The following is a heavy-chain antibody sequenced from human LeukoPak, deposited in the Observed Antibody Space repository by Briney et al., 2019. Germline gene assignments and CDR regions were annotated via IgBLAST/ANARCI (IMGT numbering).Heavy chain of an antibody. CDR3: ARDWGTSSLYLVN. CDR1: GFTFSSNG. V-gene: IGHV3-30*02. Sequence: GGSLRLSCAASGFTFSSNGMHWVRQAPGKGLECVAFIQNDGNNKKYADSVKGRFTISRDNSKNTLYLQMNSLRAEDTAGYYCARDWGTSSLYLVNWGQGTLVTVSS. D-gene: IGHD6-6*01. CDR2: IQNDGNNK. J-gene: IGHJ4*02.